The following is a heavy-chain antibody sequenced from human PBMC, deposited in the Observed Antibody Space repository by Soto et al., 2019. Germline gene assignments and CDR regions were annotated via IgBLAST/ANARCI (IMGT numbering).Heavy chain of an antibody. CDR1: GDSIGSNVW. D-gene: IGHD2-15*01. CDR2: AYHNGLT. Sequence: QVQLHESGPRLVKPSGTLSLTCAVSGDSIGSNVWWSWVRQPPGERLVWFGEAYHNGLTDYNRSLRGRATMSADMSKNQFSLRVTSVTDVDTAIYYCARDAALPGEADRFDYWGQGALVTVSS. CDR3: ARDAALPGEADRFDY. J-gene: IGHJ4*02. V-gene: IGHV4-4*02.